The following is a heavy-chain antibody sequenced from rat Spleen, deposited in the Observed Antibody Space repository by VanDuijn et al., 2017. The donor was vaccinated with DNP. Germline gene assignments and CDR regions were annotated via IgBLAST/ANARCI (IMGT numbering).Heavy chain of an antibody. CDR2: ISYSGST. CDR1: GYSITGNY. D-gene: IGHD1-9*01. J-gene: IGHJ2*01. V-gene: IGHV3-1*01. Sequence: EVQLQESGPGLVKPSQSLSLTCSVTGYSITGNYWGWIRKFPGNKMEWIGHISYSGSTTYNPSLKSRISITRDTSKNQFFLQLNSVTTEDTATYYCARDFHTTGITPFDYWGQGVMVTVSS. CDR3: ARDFHTTGITPFDY.